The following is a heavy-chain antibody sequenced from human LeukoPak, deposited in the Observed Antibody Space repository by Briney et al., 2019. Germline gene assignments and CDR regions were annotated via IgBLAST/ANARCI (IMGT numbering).Heavy chain of an antibody. CDR3: TTVGGPYYGSGSYYNDPQFDY. Sequence: PGGSLRLSCVASGFTFGNAWMSWVRQAPGKGLDWVGRIKSKTDGGTTDYAAPVKGRFTISRDDSNTTLYLQMNSLNPEDTAVYYCTTVGGPYYGSGSYYNDPQFDYWGQGTLVTVSS. D-gene: IGHD3-10*01. CDR1: GFTFGNAW. J-gene: IGHJ4*02. CDR2: IKSKTDGGTT. V-gene: IGHV3-15*01.